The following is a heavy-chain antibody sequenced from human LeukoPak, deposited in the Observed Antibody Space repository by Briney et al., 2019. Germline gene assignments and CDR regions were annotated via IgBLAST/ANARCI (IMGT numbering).Heavy chain of an antibody. CDR3: AKSHSVGYRGYFDY. D-gene: IGHD5-12*01. CDR2: ISDSGAST. J-gene: IGHJ4*02. Sequence: GGSLRLSCAASGLTFTTYAMSWVRQAPGKGLDWVSTISDSGASTYYADSVKGRFTISRDNSKNTLYLQMNSLRAEDTAVYYCAKSHSVGYRGYFDYWGQATLVTVSS. CDR1: GLTFTTYA. V-gene: IGHV3-23*01.